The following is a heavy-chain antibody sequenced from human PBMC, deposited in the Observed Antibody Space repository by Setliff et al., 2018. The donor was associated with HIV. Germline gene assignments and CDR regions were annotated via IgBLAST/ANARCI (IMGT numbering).Heavy chain of an antibody. CDR3: ALSHYYYGSGSYLRFDP. CDR1: GFSLSTSGVG. CDR2: IYWNDEK. Sequence: SGPTLVNPTQTLTVACTFSGFSLSTSGVGVGWIRQPPEKALEWLALIYWNDEKRYSPSLQSRLTITKDTSKNQVVLTMTNMDPVDTGTYYCALSHYYYGSGSYLRFDPWGQGTLVTVSS. V-gene: IGHV2-5*01. J-gene: IGHJ5*02. D-gene: IGHD3-10*01.